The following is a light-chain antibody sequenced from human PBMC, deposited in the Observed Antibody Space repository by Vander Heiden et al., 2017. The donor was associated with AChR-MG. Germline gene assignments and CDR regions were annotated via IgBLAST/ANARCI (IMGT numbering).Light chain of an antibody. CDR3: QQRYSFPYT. V-gene: IGKV1-39*01. J-gene: IGKJ2*01. CDR1: QSISNY. CDR2: AAS. Sequence: DIQMTQSPSSLSASVGDRVTITCRASQSISNYLNWYQQKPGKAPKFLMYAASSLQSGVPSRFRGSGSGTDFTLTISSRQPEDFATYYCQQRYSFPYTFGKGTKLEIK.